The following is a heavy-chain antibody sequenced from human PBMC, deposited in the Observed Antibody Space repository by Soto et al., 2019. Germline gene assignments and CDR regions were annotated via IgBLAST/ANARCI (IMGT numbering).Heavy chain of an antibody. V-gene: IGHV4-39*01. D-gene: IGHD3-10*01. CDR1: GGSISSSSYY. J-gene: IGHJ6*03. CDR3: ANLRRAPGRGYYYYYMDV. Sequence: SETLSLTCTVSGGSISSSSYYWGWIRQPPGKGLEWIGSIYYSGSTYYNPSLKSRVTISVDTSKNQFSLKLSSVTAADTAVYYCANLRRAPGRGYYYYYMDVWGKGTTVTVSS. CDR2: IYYSGST.